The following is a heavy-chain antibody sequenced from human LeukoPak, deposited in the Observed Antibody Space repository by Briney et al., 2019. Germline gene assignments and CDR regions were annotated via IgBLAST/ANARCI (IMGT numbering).Heavy chain of an antibody. Sequence: PGRSLRLSCAASGFTFSSYGMHWVRQAPGKGLEWVAVISYDGSNKYYADSVKGRFTISRDNSKNTLYLQVNSLRAEDTAVYYCVRARWGAFDYWGQGSLVIVSS. D-gene: IGHD1-26*01. CDR2: ISYDGSNK. CDR1: GFTFSSYG. CDR3: VRARWGAFDY. V-gene: IGHV3-30*03. J-gene: IGHJ4*02.